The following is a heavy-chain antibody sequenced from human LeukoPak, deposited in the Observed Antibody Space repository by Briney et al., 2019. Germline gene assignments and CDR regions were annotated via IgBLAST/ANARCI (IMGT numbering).Heavy chain of an antibody. CDR2: ISTYNGNT. CDR1: GYTFTSYG. D-gene: IGHD6-13*01. J-gene: IGHJ3*02. V-gene: IGHV1-18*01. CDR3: ARDRSSWPPDAFDI. Sequence: GASVKVSCKASGYTFTSYGISWVRQAPGQGLEWMGWISTYNGNTNYAQKLQGRVTMTTDTSTSTAYMELRSLRSDDTAVYYCARDRSSWPPDAFDIWGQGTMVTVSS.